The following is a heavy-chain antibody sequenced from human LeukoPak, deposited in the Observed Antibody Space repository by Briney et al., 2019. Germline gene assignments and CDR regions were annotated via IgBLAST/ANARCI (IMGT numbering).Heavy chain of an antibody. D-gene: IGHD4-17*01. CDR3: ARAGYGDSDFDY. CDR1: GGSFSGYY. CDR2: INHSGST. Sequence: SETLSLTCAVYGGSFSGYYWSWIRQPPGKGLEWIGEINHSGSTNYNPSLKSRVTISVDTSKNQFSLRLSSVTAADTTVYYCARAGYGDSDFDYWGQGTLVTVSS. V-gene: IGHV4-34*01. J-gene: IGHJ4*02.